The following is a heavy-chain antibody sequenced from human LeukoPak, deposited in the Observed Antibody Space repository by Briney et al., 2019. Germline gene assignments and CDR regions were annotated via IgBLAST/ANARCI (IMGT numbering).Heavy chain of an antibody. Sequence: GASVKVSCKASGYTFINYGLSWVRQAPGQGLEWMGWINTYNDNTNYAQKLQGRVTMTTDTSTSTTYMELRSLRFDDTAVYYCARSHYYDSSGYWSHYYYYYMDVWGKGTTVTISS. CDR3: ARSHYYDSSGYWSHYYYYYMDV. CDR1: GYTFINYG. V-gene: IGHV1-18*01. CDR2: INTYNDNT. D-gene: IGHD3-22*01. J-gene: IGHJ6*03.